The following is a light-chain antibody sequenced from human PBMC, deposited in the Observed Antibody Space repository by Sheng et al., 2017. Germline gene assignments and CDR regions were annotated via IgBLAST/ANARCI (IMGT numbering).Light chain of an antibody. J-gene: IGKJ1*01. CDR2: DAS. Sequence: IVLTQSPATLSLSPGERATLSCRASQSVSSYLAWYQHKPGQAPRLLIYDASNRATGIPARFSGSGSGTDFTLTITSLEAEDFAVYYCQQRSDWPRTFGQGTKVEIK. CDR3: QQRSDWPRT. CDR1: QSVSSY. V-gene: IGKV3-11*01.